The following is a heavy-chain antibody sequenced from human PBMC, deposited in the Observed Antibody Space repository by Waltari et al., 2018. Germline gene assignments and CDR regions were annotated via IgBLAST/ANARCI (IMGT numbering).Heavy chain of an antibody. D-gene: IGHD2-21*01. V-gene: IGHV1-46*01. Sequence: QVQLVQSGAEVKKPGASVKISCKTSEYTFASSYVHWVRQAPGQGLEWMGIINPSGGSTIYAQRFQGGVTMTRDTSTSTVYMELSSLKSEDTAVYYCATDTGALWMDVWGQGTTVTVSS. CDR3: ATDTGALWMDV. CDR2: INPSGGST. CDR1: EYTFASSY. J-gene: IGHJ6*02.